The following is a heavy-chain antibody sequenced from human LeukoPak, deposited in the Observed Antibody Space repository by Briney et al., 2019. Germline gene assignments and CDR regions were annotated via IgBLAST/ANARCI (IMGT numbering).Heavy chain of an antibody. J-gene: IGHJ4*02. CDR1: VGAINSYY. Sequence: PSETLSLTCTVSVGAINSYYWSWIRQPPGKGLEWIGYISYSGSTNYNPSLRSRVTMSVDTSKNQFSLKLTSVTAADTAVYYCARGWFYFDYWGQGTLDTVCS. D-gene: IGHD6-19*01. CDR2: ISYSGST. CDR3: ARGWFYFDY. V-gene: IGHV4-59*08.